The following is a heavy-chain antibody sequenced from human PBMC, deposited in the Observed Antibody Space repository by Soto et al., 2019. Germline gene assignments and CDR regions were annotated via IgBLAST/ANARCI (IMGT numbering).Heavy chain of an antibody. CDR3: ARAVAARPPYYYYGMDV. CDR2: IYTSGST. J-gene: IGHJ6*02. CDR1: GGSISSYY. D-gene: IGHD6-6*01. Sequence: KPSETLSLTCTVSGGSISSYYWSWIRQPAGKGLEWIGRIYTSGSTNYNPSLKSRVTMSVDTSKNQFSLKLSSVTAADTAVYCCARAVAARPPYYYYGMDVWGQGTTVTVSS. V-gene: IGHV4-4*07.